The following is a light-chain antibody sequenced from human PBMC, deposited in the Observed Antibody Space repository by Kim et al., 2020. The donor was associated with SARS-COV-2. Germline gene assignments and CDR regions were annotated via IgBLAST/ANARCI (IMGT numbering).Light chain of an antibody. V-gene: IGLV3-19*01. CDR1: SLRYYL. J-gene: IGLJ3*02. CDR2: GKN. CDR3: NSRDSSDDHVV. Sequence: AMGQTVRIKCQGDSLRYYLASWYQQRPGQTPVLVIYGKNNRPSGIPDRFSGSSSGDTASLTITGTQAEDEADYYCNSRDSSDDHVVFGGGTKLTVL.